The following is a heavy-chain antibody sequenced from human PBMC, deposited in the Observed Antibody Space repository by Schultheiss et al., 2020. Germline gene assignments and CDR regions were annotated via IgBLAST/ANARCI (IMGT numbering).Heavy chain of an antibody. CDR2: ISGSGGST. D-gene: IGHD6-13*01. Sequence: GESLKISCAASGFTFSSCAMSWVRQAPGKGLEWVSAISGSGGSTYYADSVKGRFTISRDNSKNTLYLQMNSLRAEDTALYYCAKDMSLIAAAGSLDYYYYGMDVWGQGTTVTVSS. V-gene: IGHV3-23*01. CDR1: GFTFSSCA. J-gene: IGHJ6*02. CDR3: AKDMSLIAAAGSLDYYYYGMDV.